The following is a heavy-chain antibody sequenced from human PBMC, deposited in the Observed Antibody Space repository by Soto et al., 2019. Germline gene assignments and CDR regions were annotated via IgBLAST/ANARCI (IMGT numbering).Heavy chain of an antibody. CDR1: RYSFTRYC. V-gene: IGHV5-51*01. CDR2: IYPGDSDT. D-gene: IGHD1-1*01. J-gene: IGHJ6*02. Sequence: GESLKISCKGSRYSFTRYCIGCVRQMPGKGLEWMGSIYPGDSDTRYSPSFQGQDTISADKSISTAYLRWSSLKASDTAMYYCARRGTGTTSSYYYGMDVWGQGTTVTVSS. CDR3: ARRGTGTTSSYYYGMDV.